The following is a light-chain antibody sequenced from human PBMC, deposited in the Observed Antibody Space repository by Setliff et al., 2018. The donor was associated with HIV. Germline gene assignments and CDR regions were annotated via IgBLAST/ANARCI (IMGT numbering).Light chain of an antibody. J-gene: IGLJ1*01. CDR3: SSFAGKDNLI. Sequence: QSVLTQPPSASGSPGQSVTISCTGSSCDIGRYNSVSWYQQHPDKAPKLIIFDVTARPSGVPDRFSGSKSAITASLTISGLQSDDEADYFCSSFAGKDNLIFGSGTKVTVL. CDR1: SCDIGRYNS. V-gene: IGLV2-8*01. CDR2: DVT.